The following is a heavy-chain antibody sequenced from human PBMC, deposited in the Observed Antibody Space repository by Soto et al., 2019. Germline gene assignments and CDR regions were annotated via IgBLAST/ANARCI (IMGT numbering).Heavy chain of an antibody. D-gene: IGHD6-19*01. CDR3: ARDRQWLGKVEAFDI. CDR1: GFTFSSYW. J-gene: IGHJ3*02. CDR2: IKQDGSEK. Sequence: EVQLVESGGGLVQPGGSLRLSCAASGFTFSSYWMSWVRQAPGKGLEWVANIKQDGSEKYYVDSVKGRFTISRDNAKNSVYLQMNSLRGEDTAVYYCARDRQWLGKVEAFDIWGQGTMVTVSS. V-gene: IGHV3-7*01.